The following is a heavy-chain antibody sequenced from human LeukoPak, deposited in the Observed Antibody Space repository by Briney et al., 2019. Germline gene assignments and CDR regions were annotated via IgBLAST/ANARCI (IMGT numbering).Heavy chain of an antibody. J-gene: IGHJ4*02. Sequence: GGSLRLSCAASGFTFSSYGMHWVRQAPGKGLEWVAFMLYDRSDKYYANSVKGRFTVSRDNSKNTLYLQMNSLRAEDTTVYYCAKASGQAGYCSSTSCHYTFDYWGQGTLVTVSS. CDR2: MLYDRSDK. CDR1: GFTFSSYG. CDR3: AKASGQAGYCSSTSCHYTFDY. V-gene: IGHV3-30*02. D-gene: IGHD2-2*01.